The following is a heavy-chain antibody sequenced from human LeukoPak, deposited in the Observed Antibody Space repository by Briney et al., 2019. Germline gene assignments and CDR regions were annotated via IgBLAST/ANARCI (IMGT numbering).Heavy chain of an antibody. D-gene: IGHD1-7*01. CDR3: ARETTLPLNWFDP. J-gene: IGHJ5*02. V-gene: IGHV4-30-4*08. Sequence: PSQTLSLNCTVSGGSISSGDHYWSWIRQPPGKGLEWIGYIYYSGSTYYNPSLKSRITISIDTSKNQFSLKMTSVTAADTAVYYCARETTLPLNWFDPWGQGTLVTVSS. CDR2: IYYSGST. CDR1: GGSISSGDHY.